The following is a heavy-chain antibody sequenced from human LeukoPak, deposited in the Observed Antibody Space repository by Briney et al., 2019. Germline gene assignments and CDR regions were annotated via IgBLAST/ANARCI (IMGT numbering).Heavy chain of an antibody. V-gene: IGHV3-23*01. J-gene: IGHJ4*02. CDR1: GFTFSSYA. Sequence: QTGGSLRLSCAASGFTFSSYAMSWVRQAPGKGLEWVSAISGSGGSTYYADSVKGRFTISRDNSKNTLYLQMNSLRAEDTAVYYCAKLMSTMIVVVITTVPDYWGQGTLVTVSS. CDR3: AKLMSTMIVVVITTVPDY. CDR2: ISGSGGST. D-gene: IGHD3-22*01.